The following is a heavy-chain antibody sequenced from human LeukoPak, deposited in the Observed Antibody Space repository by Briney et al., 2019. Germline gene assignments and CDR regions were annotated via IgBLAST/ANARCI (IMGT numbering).Heavy chain of an antibody. Sequence: GRSLRLSCAASGFTFSSYGMHWVRQAPGKGLEWVAVISYDGSNKYYADSVKGRFTISRDNSKNTLYLQMISLRAEDTAVYYCAREYYDILTGLLGSLDYWGQGTLVTVSS. V-gene: IGHV3-30*03. CDR1: GFTFSSYG. D-gene: IGHD3-9*01. CDR3: AREYYDILTGLLGSLDY. CDR2: ISYDGSNK. J-gene: IGHJ4*02.